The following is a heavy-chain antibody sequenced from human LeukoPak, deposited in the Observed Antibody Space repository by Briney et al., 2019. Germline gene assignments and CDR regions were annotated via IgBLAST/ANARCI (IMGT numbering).Heavy chain of an antibody. CDR2: INPNSGGT. J-gene: IGHJ4*02. Sequence: GASVKVSCKASEYTFTGYYMHWVRQAPGQGLEWMGWINPNSGGTNYAQKFQGRVTMTRDTSITTAYMEVSRLTSDDTAVYYCARAMASTPLAPFDFWGQRTQVTVSS. CDR3: ARAMASTPLAPFDF. CDR1: EYTFTGYY. D-gene: IGHD5-24*01. V-gene: IGHV1-2*02.